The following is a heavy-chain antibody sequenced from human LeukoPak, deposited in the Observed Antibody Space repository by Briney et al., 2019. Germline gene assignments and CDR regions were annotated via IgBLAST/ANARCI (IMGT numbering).Heavy chain of an antibody. Sequence: GEPLKFSCKTSGYSFTSYWITWGRQLPGKGLWWLRIIYPGVSDTSYSPSIQGQVTISADKSINTAYLQWSSLKASDTAMYYCARRDYGGKHFDYWGQGTLVTVSS. CDR3: ARRDYGGKHFDY. CDR2: IYPGVSDT. V-gene: IGHV5-51*01. CDR1: GYSFTSYW. D-gene: IGHD4-23*01. J-gene: IGHJ4*02.